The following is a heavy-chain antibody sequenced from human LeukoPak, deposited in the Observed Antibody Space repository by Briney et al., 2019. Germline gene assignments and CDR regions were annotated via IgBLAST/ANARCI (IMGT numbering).Heavy chain of an antibody. J-gene: IGHJ4*02. CDR2: IRYDGSNK. V-gene: IGHV3-30*02. CDR1: GFTFSSYG. CDR3: AKDRSQRYSSTLGY. Sequence: GGSLRLSCAASGFTFSSYGMHWVRQAPGKGLEWVAFIRYDGSNKYYADSVKGRFTISRDNSKNTLYLQMNSLRAEDTAVYYCAKDRSQRYSSTLGYWGQGTLVTVSP. D-gene: IGHD6-13*01.